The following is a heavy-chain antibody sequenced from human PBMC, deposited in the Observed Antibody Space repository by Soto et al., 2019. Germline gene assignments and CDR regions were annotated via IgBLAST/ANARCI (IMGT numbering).Heavy chain of an antibody. J-gene: IGHJ4*02. D-gene: IGHD2-21*01. Sequence: GGSLRLSCAASGFTFSSYAMSWVRQAPGKGLEWVSAISGSGGSTYYADSVKGRFTISRDNSKNTLYLQMNSLRAEDTAVYYCAKDHTRPPLLLFDYWGQGTLVTAPQ. CDR3: AKDHTRPPLLLFDY. CDR1: GFTFSSYA. CDR2: ISGSGGST. V-gene: IGHV3-23*01.